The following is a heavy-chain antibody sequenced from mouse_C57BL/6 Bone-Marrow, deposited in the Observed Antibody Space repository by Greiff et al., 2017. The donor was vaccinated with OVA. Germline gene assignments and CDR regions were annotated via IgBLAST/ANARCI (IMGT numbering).Heavy chain of an antibody. V-gene: IGHV5-12*01. CDR2: ISNGGGST. CDR1: GFTFSDYY. CDR3: ARHMIYDGYILYAMDY. D-gene: IGHD2-3*01. Sequence: EVQLQESGGGLVQPGGSLKLSCAASGFTFSDYYMYWVRQTPEKRLEWVAYISNGGGSTYYPDTVKGRFTISRDNAKNTLYLQMSRLKSEDTAMYYCARHMIYDGYILYAMDYWGQGTSVTVSS. J-gene: IGHJ4*01.